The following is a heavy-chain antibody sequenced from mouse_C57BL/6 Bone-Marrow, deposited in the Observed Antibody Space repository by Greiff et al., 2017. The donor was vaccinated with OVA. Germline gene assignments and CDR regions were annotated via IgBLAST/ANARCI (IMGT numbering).Heavy chain of an antibody. D-gene: IGHD2-2*01. CDR3: ARRGLRRFYYAMDY. CDR1: GYTFTSYW. Sequence: QVQLQQPGAELVKPGASVKMSCKASGYTFTSYWITWVKQRPGQGLEWIGDIYPGSGSTNYNEKFKSKATLTVDTSSSTAYMQLSSLTSEDSAVYDCARRGLRRFYYAMDYWGQGTSVTVSS. CDR2: IYPGSGST. J-gene: IGHJ4*01. V-gene: IGHV1-55*01.